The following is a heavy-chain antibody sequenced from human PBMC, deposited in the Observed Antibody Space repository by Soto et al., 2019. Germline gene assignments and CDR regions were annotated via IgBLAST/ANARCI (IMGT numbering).Heavy chain of an antibody. Sequence: GASVKVSCKASGYTFTGYYMHWVRQAPGQGLEWMGWMNPNSGNTGYAQKFQGRVTMTRNTSISTAYMELSSLRSEDTAVYYSARGSKKLLYYHMDVWGKGTTVTVSS. V-gene: IGHV1-8*02. CDR3: ARGSKKLLYYHMDV. D-gene: IGHD1-26*01. J-gene: IGHJ6*03. CDR2: MNPNSGNT. CDR1: GYTFTGYY.